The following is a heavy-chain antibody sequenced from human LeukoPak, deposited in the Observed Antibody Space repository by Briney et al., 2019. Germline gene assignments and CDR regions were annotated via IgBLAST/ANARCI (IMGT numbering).Heavy chain of an antibody. J-gene: IGHJ3*02. Sequence: ASVKVSCKASGYTFTGYYMHWVRQAPGQGLEWMGRINPNSGGTNYAQKFQGRVTMTRDTSISTAYMELSRLRSDDTAVYYCAVGGVPAAHDAFDIWGQGTMVTVSS. D-gene: IGHD2-2*01. V-gene: IGHV1-2*06. CDR2: INPNSGGT. CDR3: AVGGVPAAHDAFDI. CDR1: GYTFTGYY.